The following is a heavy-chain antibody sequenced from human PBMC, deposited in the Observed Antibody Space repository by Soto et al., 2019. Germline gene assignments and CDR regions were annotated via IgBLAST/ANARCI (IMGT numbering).Heavy chain of an antibody. Sequence: QVQLVQSGAEVKKPGSSVKGSCKASGGTFSSYAISWVRQAPGEGLEWMGEIIPIFGTANYAQKCQGRVTFTGDESTMTAYMELSSLRSEDTAVYYCARDRGPRSGYYPYWFDRWGLGSLVTVS. V-gene: IGHV1-69*12. CDR3: ARDRGPRSGYYPYWFDR. CDR2: IIPIFGTA. CDR1: GGTFSSYA. D-gene: IGHD3-22*01. J-gene: IGHJ5*02.